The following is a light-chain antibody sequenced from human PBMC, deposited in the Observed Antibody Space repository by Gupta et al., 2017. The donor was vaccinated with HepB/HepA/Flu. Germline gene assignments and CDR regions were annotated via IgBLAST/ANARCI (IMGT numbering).Light chain of an antibody. CDR3: QVGDSSTGV. Sequence: SSALTQPHSISVALGPPARIICVGTTIGNKNVHWYQQKPAQDHILIIYRDRNRTAGSPGRYAGYNAGNTATLTIGSAQAGDEDDFYWQVGDSSTGVFGTGTKVTVL. J-gene: IGLJ1*01. CDR1: TIGNKN. V-gene: IGLV3-9*01. CDR2: RDR.